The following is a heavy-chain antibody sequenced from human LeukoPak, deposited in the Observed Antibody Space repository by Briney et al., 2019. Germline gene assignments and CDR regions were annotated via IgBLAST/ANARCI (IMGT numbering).Heavy chain of an antibody. J-gene: IGHJ4*02. Sequence: VSVKVSCKASGYTFTDYYVHWVRRAPGLGLEWMGVINPGGGRTTYAQKFQDRVNMTRDTSTSTVYMELSGLTSADTAVYFCARVTSPARRGRTLVAAAATPFDYWGQGTLVTVSS. CDR3: ARVTSPARRGRTLVAAAATPFDY. D-gene: IGHD2-15*01. V-gene: IGHV1-46*01. CDR1: GYTFTDYY. CDR2: INPGGGRT.